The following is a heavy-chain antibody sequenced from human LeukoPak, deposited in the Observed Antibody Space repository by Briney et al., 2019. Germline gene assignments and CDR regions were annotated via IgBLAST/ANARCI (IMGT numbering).Heavy chain of an antibody. V-gene: IGHV4-34*01. CDR3: ARDLSLDY. CDR2: INHSGST. J-gene: IGHJ4*02. CDR1: GGSFSGYY. Sequence: TSETLSLTCAVYGGSFSGYYWSWIRQPPGKGLEWIGEINHSGSTNYNPSLKSRVTISVDTSKNQFSLKLSSVTAADTAVYYCARDLSLDYWGQGTLVTVSS.